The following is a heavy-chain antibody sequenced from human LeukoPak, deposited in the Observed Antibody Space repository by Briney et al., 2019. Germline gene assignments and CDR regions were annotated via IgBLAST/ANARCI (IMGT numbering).Heavy chain of an antibody. D-gene: IGHD3-9*01. J-gene: IGHJ4*02. V-gene: IGHV1-24*01. CDR3: ATGPGVRYFDPTNEYYFDY. CDR2: FDPEDGET. CDR1: GYTLTELS. Sequence: ASVKVSRKVSGYTLTELSMHWVRQAPGKGLEWMGGFDPEDGETIYAQKFQGRVTMTEDTSTDTAYMELSSLRSEDTAVYYCATGPGVRYFDPTNEYYFDYWGQGTLVTVSS.